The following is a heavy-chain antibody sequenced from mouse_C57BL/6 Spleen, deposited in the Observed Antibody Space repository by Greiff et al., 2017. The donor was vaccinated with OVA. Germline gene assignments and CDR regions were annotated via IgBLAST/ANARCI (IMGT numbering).Heavy chain of an antibody. CDR3: AGDYYGSSYDWFAY. CDR2: IYPGSGST. J-gene: IGHJ3*01. Sequence: VQLQQSGAELVKPGASVKMSCKASGYTFTSYWITWVKQRPGQGLEWIGDIYPGSGSTNYNEKFKSKATLTVDTSSSTAYMQLSSLTSEDSAVYYCAGDYYGSSYDWFAYWGQGTLVTVSA. V-gene: IGHV1-55*01. D-gene: IGHD1-1*01. CDR1: GYTFTSYW.